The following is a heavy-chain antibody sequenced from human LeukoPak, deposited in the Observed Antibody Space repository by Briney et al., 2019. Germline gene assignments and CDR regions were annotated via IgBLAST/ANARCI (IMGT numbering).Heavy chain of an antibody. CDR3: ARAHGAFEI. Sequence: PGGSLRLSCVASGFTFSHYWMSWVRQAPGKGLEWVANIKEDGSDKYYVDSVKGRFTISRDNAKNSLFLQMNSLRAEDTAVYYCARAHGAFEIWGQGTMATVSS. CDR2: IKEDGSDK. V-gene: IGHV3-7*01. CDR1: GFTFSHYW. J-gene: IGHJ3*02.